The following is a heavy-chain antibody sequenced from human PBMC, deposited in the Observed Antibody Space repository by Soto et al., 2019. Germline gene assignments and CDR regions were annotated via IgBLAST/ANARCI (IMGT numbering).Heavy chain of an antibody. CDR2: IRVGDTAA. J-gene: IGHJ4*02. CDR1: GFTFSRYV. D-gene: IGHD3-10*01. CDR3: VKAGTADSRNSNYMYFDY. V-gene: IGHV3-23*01. Sequence: GGSLRLSCAASGFTFSRYVMSWVRRAPGKGLEWVSRIRVGDTAAWYADSVKGRFTISRDTSKDTLYLQMNSLTAEDTAVYYCVKAGTADSRNSNYMYFDYWDQGALFAVSS.